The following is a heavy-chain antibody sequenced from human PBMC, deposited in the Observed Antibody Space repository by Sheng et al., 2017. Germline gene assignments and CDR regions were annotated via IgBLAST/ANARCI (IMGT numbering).Heavy chain of an antibody. CDR2: IRGSGGTT. Sequence: EVQLVESGGGLVQPGGSLRLSCAASGFTFSSYAMSWVRQAPGKGLEWVSGIRGSGGTTYYGDSVKGRFTISRDNSKNTLYLQMNSLRAEDTAVYYCAKHGESYADSRTDYWGQGTLVTVSS. CDR3: AKHGESYADSRTDY. J-gene: IGHJ4*02. CDR1: GFTFSSYA. V-gene: IGHV3-23*04. D-gene: IGHD3-16*01.